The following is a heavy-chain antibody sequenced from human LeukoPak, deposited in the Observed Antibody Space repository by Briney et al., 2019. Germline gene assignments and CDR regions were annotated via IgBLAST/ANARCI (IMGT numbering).Heavy chain of an antibody. CDR3: ARQRRGSGSYYNRVNDY. CDR2: INHSGST. Sequence: SETLSLTCTVSGGSIGSSDSFWGWIRQPPGKGLEWIGEINHSGSTNYNPSLKSRVTISVDTSKNQFSLKLSSVTAADTAVYYCARQRRGSGSYYNRVNDYWGQGTLVTVSS. CDR1: GGSIGSSDSF. D-gene: IGHD3-10*01. J-gene: IGHJ4*02. V-gene: IGHV4-39*01.